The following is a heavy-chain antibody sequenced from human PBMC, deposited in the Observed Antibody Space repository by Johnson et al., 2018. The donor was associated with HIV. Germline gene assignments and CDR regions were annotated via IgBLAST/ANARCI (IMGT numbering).Heavy chain of an antibody. D-gene: IGHD6-6*01. CDR1: GFTFSSYA. CDR3: ATVHSSSDALDI. V-gene: IGHV3-30-3*01. J-gene: IGHJ3*02. Sequence: QVQLVESGGGVVQPARPLRLSCAASGFTFSSYAMHWVRQAPGKGLEWVAVISYDGSNKYYADSVKGRFTISRDNSKNTLYLQMNSLRAEDTAVYYCATVHSSSDALDILGQGTMVTCSS. CDR2: ISYDGSNK.